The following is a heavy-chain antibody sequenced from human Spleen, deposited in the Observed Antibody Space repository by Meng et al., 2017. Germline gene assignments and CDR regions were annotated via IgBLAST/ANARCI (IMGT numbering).Heavy chain of an antibody. Sequence: GESLKISCAISGFTFNNYSMNWVRQAPGKGLEWVSSISTYSGYIYYADSVKGRFTISRDNAKNSLYLQMNSLRAEDTAVYYCARETAVAGTPPDYWGQGTLVTVSS. CDR3: ARETAVAGTPPDY. CDR2: ISTYSGYI. J-gene: IGHJ4*02. D-gene: IGHD6-19*01. CDR1: GFTFNNYS. V-gene: IGHV3-21*01.